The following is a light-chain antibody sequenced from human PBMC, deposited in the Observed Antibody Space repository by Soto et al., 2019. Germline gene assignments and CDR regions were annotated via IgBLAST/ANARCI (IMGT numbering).Light chain of an antibody. CDR3: CSYASSSTYV. J-gene: IGLJ1*01. CDR1: SSDVGAYNY. CDR2: EVS. Sequence: QSALTQPPSASGSPGQSVTISCTGTSSDVGAYNYVSWYQQHPGRAPKLMIYEVSQRPSGVSDRFSGSKSGNTASLTISGLQAEDEADYHCCSYASSSTYVFGTGTKLTVL. V-gene: IGLV2-8*01.